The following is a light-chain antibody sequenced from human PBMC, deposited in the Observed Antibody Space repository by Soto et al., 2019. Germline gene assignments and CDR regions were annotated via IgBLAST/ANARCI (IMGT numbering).Light chain of an antibody. CDR2: EVS. CDR3: TSYTSSSSVV. J-gene: IGLJ2*01. V-gene: IGLV2-14*01. CDR1: GSDIGGYNY. Sequence: QSVLTQPASVSGSPGQSITISCTGTGSDIGGYNYVSWYQQHPGKAPKVMIYEVSNRPSGVSSRFSASKSGNTASLTISGLQAEDEADYYCTSYTSSSSVVFGGGTKLTVL.